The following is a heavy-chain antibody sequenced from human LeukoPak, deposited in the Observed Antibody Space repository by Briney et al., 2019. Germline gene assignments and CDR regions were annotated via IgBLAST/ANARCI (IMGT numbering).Heavy chain of an antibody. CDR2: INHSGTT. Sequence: SETLSLTCAVYGGSFSDYYWSWIRQPPGKGLEWIGEINHSGTTNYSPSLKNRVSISVDTSKNQFSLKLNSVTAADAAMYYCASHYSSGSYRYTGSFDSWGQGMLVNVSS. D-gene: IGHD3-16*02. CDR1: GGSFSDYY. V-gene: IGHV4-34*01. CDR3: ASHYSSGSYRYTGSFDS. J-gene: IGHJ4*02.